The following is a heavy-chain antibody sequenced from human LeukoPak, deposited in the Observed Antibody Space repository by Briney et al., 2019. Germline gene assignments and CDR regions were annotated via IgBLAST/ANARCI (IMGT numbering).Heavy chain of an antibody. CDR3: AKVNKKMADLDY. D-gene: IGHD5-24*01. CDR2: ISGSGGST. V-gene: IGHV3-23*01. J-gene: IGHJ4*02. CDR1: GFTFSSYA. Sequence: PGRSLRLSCAASGFTFSSYAMSWVRQARGKGLEWVSAISGSGGSTYYADSVKGRFTISRDNSKNTLYLQMNSLRAEDTAVYYCAKVNKKMADLDYWGQGTLVTVSS.